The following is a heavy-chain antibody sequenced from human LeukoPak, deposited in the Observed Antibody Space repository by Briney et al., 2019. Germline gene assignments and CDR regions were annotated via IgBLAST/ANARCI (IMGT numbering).Heavy chain of an antibody. J-gene: IGHJ4*02. D-gene: IGHD3-22*01. V-gene: IGHV3-23*01. CDR3: VKLDYYDTH. CDR1: GFTFSSYA. CDR2: ITGSSAST. Sequence: SGGSLRLSCAASGFTFSSYAMSWVRQAPGKGLEWVSSITGSSASTYYADSVKGRFTISRDNSKNTLYLQMNSLRAEDMAVYFCVKLDYYDTHWGQGTLVTVSS.